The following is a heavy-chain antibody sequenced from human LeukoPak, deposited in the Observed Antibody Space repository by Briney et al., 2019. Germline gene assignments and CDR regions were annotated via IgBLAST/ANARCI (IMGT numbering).Heavy chain of an antibody. D-gene: IGHD5-12*01. J-gene: IGHJ4*02. V-gene: IGHV1-8*03. CDR3: ARGRSTGYPYYFEY. CDR1: GYTFTSYD. CDR2: MNPNSGST. Sequence: GASVKVSCKASGYTFTSYDINWVRQAPGQGLEWMGWMNPNSGSTGYAQKFQGRVTITGNTSISTAYMELSGLRSEDTAVYYCARGRSTGYPYYFEYWGQGTLVTVSS.